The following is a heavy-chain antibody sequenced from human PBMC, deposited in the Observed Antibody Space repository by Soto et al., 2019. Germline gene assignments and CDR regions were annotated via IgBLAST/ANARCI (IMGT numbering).Heavy chain of an antibody. CDR3: AREGNLGRWLQPLDF. CDR1: GDSISAYS. CDR2: IHYNGNT. V-gene: IGHV4-59*01. D-gene: IGHD5-12*01. Sequence: SETLYLTCTVSGDSISAYSRSWVRQPPGKGLEWIGNIHYNGNTKYNPSLKSRVTMSVDTSKNQFSLKLISVTAADTAKYFCAREGNLGRWLQPLDFWGQGTLVT. J-gene: IGHJ4*02.